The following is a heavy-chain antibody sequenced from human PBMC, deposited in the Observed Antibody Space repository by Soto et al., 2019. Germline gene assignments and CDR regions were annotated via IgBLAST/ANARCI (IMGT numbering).Heavy chain of an antibody. CDR1: GYTFTSYY. V-gene: IGHV1-46*01. Sequence: QVQLVQSGAEVKKPGASVKVSCKASGYTFTSYYMHWVRQAPGQGLEWMGIINPSGGSTSYAQKFQGRVTMTRDTSTSTVYMELSSLRSEDTAVYYCAMGLLRAPSLPQFDYWGQGTLVTVSS. CDR2: INPSGGST. CDR3: AMGLLRAPSLPQFDY. J-gene: IGHJ4*02. D-gene: IGHD2-15*01.